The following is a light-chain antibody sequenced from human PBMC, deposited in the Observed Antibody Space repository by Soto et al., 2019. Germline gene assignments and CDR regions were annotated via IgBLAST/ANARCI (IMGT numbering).Light chain of an antibody. CDR1: SSNIGAGYD. J-gene: IGLJ2*01. CDR3: SSYTSSSTLVV. CDR2: GNS. Sequence: QPVLTQPPSVSGAPGQRVTISCTGSSSNIGAGYDVHWYQQLPGTAPKLLIYGNSNRPSGVPDRFSGSKSGTSASLAITGLQAEDEADYYCSSYTSSSTLVVFGGGTQLTVL. V-gene: IGLV1-40*01.